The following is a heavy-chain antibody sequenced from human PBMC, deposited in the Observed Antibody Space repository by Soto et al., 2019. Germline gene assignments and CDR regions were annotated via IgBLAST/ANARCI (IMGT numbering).Heavy chain of an antibody. V-gene: IGHV4-59*12. J-gene: IGHJ5*01. D-gene: IGHD6-19*01. Sequence: SETLSLTCTFSGSSIIGYYWTWIRQSPETGLEWIGYIHYSGSASYNPSLTRRLPMSVYRSTTQFSMTLDSVTAADTAAYYCARGVGGSGLNWFDSWGQGTLVTVSS. CDR2: IHYSGSA. CDR3: ARGVGGSGLNWFDS. CDR1: GSSIIGYY.